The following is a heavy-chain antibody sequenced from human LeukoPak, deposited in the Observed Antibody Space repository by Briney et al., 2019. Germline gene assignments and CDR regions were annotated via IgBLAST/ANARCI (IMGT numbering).Heavy chain of an antibody. CDR2: IRNRAKSYTT. CDR1: GFSFSDHY. V-gene: IGHV3-72*01. D-gene: IGHD3-22*01. J-gene: IGHJ3*02. CDR3: ARVGDYYDSRGYSTDAFDI. Sequence: GGSLRLSCAASGFSFSDHYMDWVRQAPGKGLEWVGRIRNRAKSYTTQYAPSVKDRFTISRDESRKSLYLKMNSLKTEDTAVYFCARVGDYYDSRGYSTDAFDIWGQGTMVTASS.